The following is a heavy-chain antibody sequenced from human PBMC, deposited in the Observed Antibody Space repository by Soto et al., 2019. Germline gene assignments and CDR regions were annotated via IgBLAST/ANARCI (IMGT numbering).Heavy chain of an antibody. V-gene: IGHV4-39*01. CDR3: ARHRDYNRSGSWFDY. CDR2: MFYSGST. J-gene: IGHJ4*02. CDR1: GGSISSSPYY. D-gene: IGHD3-10*01. Sequence: QLQLQESGPGLMKPSETLSLTCTVSGGSISSSPYYWGWIRQPPGKGLEWIGSMFYSGSTYYSPSLKSRVTISRDTSKNQFSLKLSSVTAADTAVYYCARHRDYNRSGSWFDYWGQGTLVTVSS.